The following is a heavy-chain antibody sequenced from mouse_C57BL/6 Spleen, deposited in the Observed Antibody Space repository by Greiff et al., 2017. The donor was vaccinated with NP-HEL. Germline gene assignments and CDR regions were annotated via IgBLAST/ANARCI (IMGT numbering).Heavy chain of an antibody. CDR1: GYTFTSYW. Sequence: QVQLQQPGAELVRPGSSVKLSCKASGYTFTSYWMDWVKQRPGQGLEWIGNIYPSASETPSNQQFKDKATLTVDKSSSTAYMQLSSLTSEDSAVYYCAREDYYGSSFYWGQGTTLTVSS. J-gene: IGHJ2*01. D-gene: IGHD1-1*01. CDR2: IYPSASET. CDR3: AREDYYGSSFY. V-gene: IGHV1-61*01.